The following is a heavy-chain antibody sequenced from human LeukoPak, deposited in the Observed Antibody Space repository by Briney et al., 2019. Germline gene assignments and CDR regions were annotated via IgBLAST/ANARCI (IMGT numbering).Heavy chain of an antibody. CDR3: ARAKDLD. J-gene: IGHJ4*02. CDR2: SRSYSGDI. V-gene: IGHV3-21*01. CDR1: GFTFSTHS. Sequence: KPGGSLRLSCRPSGFTFSTHSMNWVRQAPGKGLEWVASSRSYSGDIYYADSVKGRFTISRDNAKNTLYLQMNSLRADDTAIYYCARAKDLDWGQGTLVTVSS.